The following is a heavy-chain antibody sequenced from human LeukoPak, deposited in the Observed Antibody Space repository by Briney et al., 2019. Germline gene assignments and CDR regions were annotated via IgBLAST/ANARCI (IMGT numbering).Heavy chain of an antibody. CDR2: IIPIFGTA. CDR3: ARGYDSSADYFDY. D-gene: IGHD3-22*01. CDR1: GGTFSSYA. J-gene: IGHJ4*02. V-gene: IGHV1-69*01. Sequence: SVKVSCKASGGTFSSYAISWVRQAPGQGLEWMGGIIPIFGTANYTQKFQGRVTITADESTSTAYMELSSLRSEDTAVYYCARGYDSSADYFDYWGQGTLVTVSS.